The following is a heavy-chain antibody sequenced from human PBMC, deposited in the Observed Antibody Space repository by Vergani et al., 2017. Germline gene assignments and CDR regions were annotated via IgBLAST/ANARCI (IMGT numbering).Heavy chain of an antibody. J-gene: IGHJ5*01. Sequence: EVQLLQSEGAVVQPGGSLRLSCVASGFTFSSHAMSWVRQGHGQGLEWVSSIKNTGDSTHYADSVKGRFTISRDNSKDILYLQMDSLRSEDTALYYCAKYLRDSTDGLHDSWGPGTLVIVSS. V-gene: IGHV3-23*01. CDR3: AKYLRDSTDGLHDS. D-gene: IGHD2-21*02. CDR2: IKNTGDST. CDR1: GFTFSSHA.